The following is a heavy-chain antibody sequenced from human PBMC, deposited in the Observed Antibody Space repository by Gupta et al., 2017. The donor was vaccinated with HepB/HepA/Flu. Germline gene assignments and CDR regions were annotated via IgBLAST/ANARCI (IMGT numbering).Heavy chain of an antibody. CDR1: GFTISHYW. J-gene: IGHJ4*02. CDR3: ASSPDYSAYFWD. Sequence: EVHLVESGGGLVQPGGSLRLSCTDPGFTISHYWMIWVRQAPGKGLEWVANIKQDGSEIYYVDSVKGRFTISRDNARNSLYLQMHSLRAEDTAVYYCASSPDYSAYFWDWGQGTLVTVSS. V-gene: IGHV3-7*01. D-gene: IGHD3-16*01. CDR2: IKQDGSEI.